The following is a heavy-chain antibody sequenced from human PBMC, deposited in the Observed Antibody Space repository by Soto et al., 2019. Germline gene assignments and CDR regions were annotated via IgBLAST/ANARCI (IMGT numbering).Heavy chain of an antibody. J-gene: IGHJ4*02. CDR2: ISGSGGST. CDR1: GFTFSSYS. Sequence: GGSLRLSCAASGFTFSSYSMNWVRQAPGKGLEWVSAISGSGGSTYYADSVKGRFTISRDNSKNTLYLQMNSLRAEDTAVYYCAKVSGYSGYGSGDYWGQGTLVTVSS. CDR3: AKVSGYSGYGSGDY. D-gene: IGHD3-10*01. V-gene: IGHV3-23*01.